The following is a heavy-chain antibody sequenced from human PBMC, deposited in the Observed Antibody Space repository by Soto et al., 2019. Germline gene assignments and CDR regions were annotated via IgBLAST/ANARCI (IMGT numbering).Heavy chain of an antibody. D-gene: IGHD3-22*01. CDR2: IIPIFGTA. CDR1: GGTFSSYS. Sequence: SVKVSCKASGGTFSSYSISWVRQAPGQGLEWMGGIIPIFGTANYAQKFQGRVTITADESTSTAYMELSSLRSEDTAVYYCASFDSSGYPSAFDIWGQGTMVTVSS. V-gene: IGHV1-69*13. J-gene: IGHJ3*02. CDR3: ASFDSSGYPSAFDI.